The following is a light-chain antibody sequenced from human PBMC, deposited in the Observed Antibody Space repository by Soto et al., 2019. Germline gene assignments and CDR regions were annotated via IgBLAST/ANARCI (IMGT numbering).Light chain of an antibody. V-gene: IGKV1-39*01. CDR2: AAS. CDR1: QSVSSSF. Sequence: TQSPGTLSLSPGERATLSCRASQSVSSSFLAWYQQKPGKAPKLLIYAASSLQSGVPSRFSGSGSGTDFTLTISSLQPEDFAAYYCQQSYSTLYTFGQGTKLQIK. J-gene: IGKJ2*01. CDR3: QQSYSTLYT.